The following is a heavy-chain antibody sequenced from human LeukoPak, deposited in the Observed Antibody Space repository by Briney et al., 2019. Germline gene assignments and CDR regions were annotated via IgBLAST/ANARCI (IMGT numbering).Heavy chain of an antibody. CDR1: GFTFSSYA. CDR2: ISGSGGST. D-gene: IGHD3-10*01. Sequence: GGSLRLSCAASGFTFSSYAMSWVRQAPGKGLEWVSAISGSGGSTYYADSVKGRFTISRDNSKNTLYLQMNSLRAEDTAVYYCAEDRVTRFGPQSIDYWGQGTLVTVSS. V-gene: IGHV3-23*01. CDR3: AEDRVTRFGPQSIDY. J-gene: IGHJ4*02.